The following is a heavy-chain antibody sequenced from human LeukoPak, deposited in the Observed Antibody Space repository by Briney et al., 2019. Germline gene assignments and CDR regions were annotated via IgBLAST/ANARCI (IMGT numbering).Heavy chain of an antibody. CDR2: IWYDGSNK. CDR3: ARDRGAVEYYFDY. D-gene: IGHD3-10*01. J-gene: IGHJ4*02. Sequence: GGSLRLSCAASGFTFSSYGMHWVRQAPGKGLEWVAVIWYDGSNKYYADSVKGRFTISRDNSKNTLYLQMNSLRAEDTAVYYCARDRGAVEYYFDYWGQGTLVTVSS. V-gene: IGHV3-33*01. CDR1: GFTFSSYG.